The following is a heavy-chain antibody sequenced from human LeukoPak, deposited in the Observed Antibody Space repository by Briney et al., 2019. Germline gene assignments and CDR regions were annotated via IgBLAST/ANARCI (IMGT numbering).Heavy chain of an antibody. CDR1: GYSFTSYW. V-gene: IGHV5-51*01. Sequence: GESLKISCKGSGYSFTSYWIGWVRQMPGKGLEWMGIIYPGDSDTRYSPSFQGQVTISADKSISTAYLQWSSLEASDTAMYYCARQGIAVADNYYYYGMDVWGQGTTVTVSS. D-gene: IGHD6-19*01. CDR2: IYPGDSDT. J-gene: IGHJ6*02. CDR3: ARQGIAVADNYYYYGMDV.